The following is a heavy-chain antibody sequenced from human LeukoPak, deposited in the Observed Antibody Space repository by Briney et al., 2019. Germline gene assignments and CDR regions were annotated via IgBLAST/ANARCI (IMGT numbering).Heavy chain of an antibody. J-gene: IGHJ5*02. D-gene: IGHD3-9*01. Sequence: PGGSLRLSCAASGFTFSIYKMNWVRQAPGKGLEWVSSISSDSTYIDYADSMKGRFTISRDNAKNSLYLQMNSLRAEDTAVYYCARDWGLYFDWLFGKFDPWGQGTLVTVSS. CDR2: ISSDSTYI. V-gene: IGHV3-21*06. CDR3: ARDWGLYFDWLFGKFDP. CDR1: GFTFSIYK.